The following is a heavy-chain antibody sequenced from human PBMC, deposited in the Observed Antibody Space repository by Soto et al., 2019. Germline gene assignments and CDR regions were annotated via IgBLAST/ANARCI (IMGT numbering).Heavy chain of an antibody. CDR3: ARVGPWVPYYYDSSPYTFENWFDP. V-gene: IGHV1-69*13. J-gene: IGHJ5*02. D-gene: IGHD3-22*01. CDR2: IIPIFGTA. CDR1: GGTFSSYA. Sequence: SVKVSCKASGGTFSSYAISWVRQAPGQGLEWMGGIIPIFGTANYAQKFQGRVTITADESTSTAYMELSSLRSEDTAVYYCARVGPWVPYYYDSSPYTFENWFDPWGQGTLVTVSS.